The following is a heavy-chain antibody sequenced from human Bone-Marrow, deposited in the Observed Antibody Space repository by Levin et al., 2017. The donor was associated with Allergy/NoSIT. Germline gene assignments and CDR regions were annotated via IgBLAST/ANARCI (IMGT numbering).Heavy chain of an antibody. D-gene: IGHD4-11*01. Sequence: PSETLSLTCTVSGGSISSSSYYWGWIRQPPGTGLEWIGSIYYSGSTYYNPSLKSRVTISVDTSKNQFSLKLSSVTAADTAVYYCARHSTPNYSNYFDYWGQGTLVTVSS. CDR2: IYYSGST. CDR3: ARHSTPNYSNYFDY. J-gene: IGHJ4*02. CDR1: GGSISSSSYY. V-gene: IGHV4-39*01.